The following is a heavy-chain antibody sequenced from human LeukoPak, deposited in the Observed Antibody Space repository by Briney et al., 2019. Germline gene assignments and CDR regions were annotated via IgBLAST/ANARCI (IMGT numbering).Heavy chain of an antibody. CDR1: QFTYSNYW. D-gene: IGHD2-21*02. Sequence: GGSLRLSCSASQFTYSNYWMSWVRQAPGKGLGWVANIKQDGNEIYYVDSVKGRFTISRDNVERSLYLQLNSLIAEDTAIYYCARVSGVTGSFRIDLWGQGTLVTVSS. J-gene: IGHJ5*02. CDR2: IKQDGNEI. V-gene: IGHV3-7*01. CDR3: ARVSGVTGSFRIDL.